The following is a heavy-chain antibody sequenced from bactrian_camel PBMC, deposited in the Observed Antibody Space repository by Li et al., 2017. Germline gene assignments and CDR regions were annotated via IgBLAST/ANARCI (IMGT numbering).Heavy chain of an antibody. CDR2: MSTLDGYK. Sequence: HVQLVESGGGSVQAGGSLRLSCEVSGYYYSGYCMGWSRQVPGKEREAVAGMSTLDGYKLWADSVKGRFTISQDAAKTTLYLQMNSLKPEDTAIYYCAADLGQAYCGSGSPSSFGVWGQGTQVTVS. CDR3: AADLGQAYCGSGSPSSFGV. J-gene: IGHJ6*01. V-gene: IGHV3-3*01. D-gene: IGHD1*01. CDR1: GYYYSGYC.